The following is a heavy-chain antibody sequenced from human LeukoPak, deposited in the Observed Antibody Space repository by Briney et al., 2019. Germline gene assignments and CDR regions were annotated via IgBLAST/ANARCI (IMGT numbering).Heavy chain of an antibody. CDR2: IVPILGTA. Sequence: SVKVSCKAPGGSFGRYAISWVRQAPGQGLEWMGGIVPILGTANYAQKFQGRVTITADDSTGTAYMELTSLGSADTAVYYCARSQGYSYGSSYWGQGTLVTVSS. V-gene: IGHV1-69*13. D-gene: IGHD5-18*01. CDR1: GGSFGRYA. CDR3: ARSQGYSYGSSY. J-gene: IGHJ4*02.